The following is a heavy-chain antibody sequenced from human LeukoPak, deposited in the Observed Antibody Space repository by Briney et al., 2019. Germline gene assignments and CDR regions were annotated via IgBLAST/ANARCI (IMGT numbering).Heavy chain of an antibody. Sequence: PSETLSLTCTVSGGSISSYYWSWIRQPPGKGLEWIGYIYYSGSTNYNPSLKSRVTISVDTSMNQFSLKLSSVTAADTAVYYCTRGLFYGGSTPIDYWGQGTLVTVSS. J-gene: IGHJ4*02. V-gene: IGHV4-59*12. CDR1: GGSISSYY. CDR2: IYYSGST. CDR3: TRGLFYGGSTPIDY. D-gene: IGHD4-23*01.